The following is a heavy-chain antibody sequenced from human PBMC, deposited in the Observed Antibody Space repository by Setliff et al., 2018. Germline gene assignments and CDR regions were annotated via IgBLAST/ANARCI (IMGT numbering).Heavy chain of an antibody. J-gene: IGHJ4*02. CDR2: ITHTGTTGST. CDR1: GGTFTYYY. D-gene: IGHD6-13*01. CDR3: ARGGLAAAATH. Sequence: SETLSLTCAASGGTFTYYYWTWIRQSPAKGLECIGEITHTGTTGSTFYNPALKSRSTLSVDTSKNQFSPRLTSVPAADTAVYYCARGGLAAAATHWGQGTLVTVSS. V-gene: IGHV4-34*01.